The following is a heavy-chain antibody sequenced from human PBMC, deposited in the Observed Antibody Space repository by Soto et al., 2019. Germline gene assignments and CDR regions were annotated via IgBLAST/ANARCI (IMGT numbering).Heavy chain of an antibody. J-gene: IGHJ5*02. D-gene: IGHD1-26*01. V-gene: IGHV6-1*01. CDR3: ARSPPVIGANWFDP. Sequence: SQTLSLTCAISGDSVSSNDATWDWIRQSPSRGLEWLGRTYYRSKWYIDYAVSVKSRITINPDPSNNQLSLQLKSVTPEDTAVYYCARSPPVIGANWFDPWGQGTLVTVSS. CDR1: GDSVSSNDAT. CDR2: TYYRSKWYI.